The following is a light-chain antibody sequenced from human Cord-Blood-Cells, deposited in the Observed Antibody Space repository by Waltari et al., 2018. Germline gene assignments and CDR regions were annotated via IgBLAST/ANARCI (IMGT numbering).Light chain of an antibody. CDR1: SSDVGGYNY. J-gene: IGLJ3*02. CDR3: SSYTSSSTWV. CDR2: DVS. V-gene: IGLV2-14*03. Sequence: QSALTQPASVSGSPGQSLTISCTGTSSDVGGYNYVSWYQHHPGKAPKLMIYDVSKRPSGVSNRFSGSKSGNTASLTISGLQAEDEADYYCSSYTSSSTWVFGGWTKLTVL.